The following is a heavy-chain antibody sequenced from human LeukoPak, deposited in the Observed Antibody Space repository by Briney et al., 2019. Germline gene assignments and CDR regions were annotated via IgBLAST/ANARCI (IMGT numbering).Heavy chain of an antibody. V-gene: IGHV3-21*01. CDR2: ISDSSNYI. CDR1: GFTFSDYT. J-gene: IGHJ6*03. Sequence: PGGSLRLSCAASGFTFSDYTMNWVRQAPRKGLEGVSSISDSSNYIYYADSVKGRFTISRDNARNSLYLQMNSLRAEDTSVKYCARVMGTSSASFYYYLDVWGKGTTVTVSS. CDR3: ARVMGTSSASFYYYLDV. D-gene: IGHD3-10*01.